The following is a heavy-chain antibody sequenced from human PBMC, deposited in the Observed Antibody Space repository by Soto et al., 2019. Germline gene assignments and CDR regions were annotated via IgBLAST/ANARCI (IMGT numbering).Heavy chain of an antibody. J-gene: IGHJ6*02. CDR3: ARDLREITMVRGDIYGIDV. D-gene: IGHD3-10*01. CDR1: GGTFSSYA. V-gene: IGHV1-69*01. CDR2: IIPIFGTA. Sequence: QVQPVQSGAEVQKPGSSVKVSCKASGGTFSSYAISWVRQAPGQGREWMGGIIPIFGTANYAQKFQGRVTITADESTSTDYMELSSVRSEDTAVYYCARDLREITMVRGDIYGIDVWGQGTTVTVSS.